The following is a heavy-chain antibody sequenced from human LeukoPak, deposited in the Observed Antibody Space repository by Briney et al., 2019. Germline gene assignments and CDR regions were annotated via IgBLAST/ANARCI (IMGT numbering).Heavy chain of an antibody. V-gene: IGHV3-53*01. CDR3: ATDTPGVPDFDY. J-gene: IGHJ4*02. Sequence: SGGSLRLSCAASGFTVNSNYMSWVRQAPGKGLEWVSVIYSGGTTYYADSVKGRFTISRDNAKNSLYLQMSGLRVEDTAVYYCATDTPGVPDFDYWGQGTLVTVSS. CDR2: IYSGGTT. CDR1: GFTVNSNY.